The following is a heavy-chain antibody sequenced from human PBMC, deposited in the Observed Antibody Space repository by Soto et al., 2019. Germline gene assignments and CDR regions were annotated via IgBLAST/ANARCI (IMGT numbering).Heavy chain of an antibody. CDR2: IHYSGSN. Sequence: QVQLQQSGPGLVKPSQTLSLTCTVSGGSISYEYYHWTRIRQSPGMGLEWIGYIHYSGSNIYYPSLKSRVTISVDTSKNQFSLQLSSVTAADTAVYFCAREDDGGDRDYYGLDVWGQGTTVTVSS. CDR3: AREDDGGDRDYYGLDV. V-gene: IGHV4-30-4*08. J-gene: IGHJ6*02. D-gene: IGHD2-21*02. CDR1: GGSISYEYYH.